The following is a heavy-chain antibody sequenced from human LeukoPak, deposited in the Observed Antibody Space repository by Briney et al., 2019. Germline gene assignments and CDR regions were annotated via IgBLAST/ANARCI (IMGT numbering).Heavy chain of an antibody. Sequence: SVKVSCKASGGTFSSYAISWVRQAPGQGLEWMGGIIPIFGTANYAQKFQGRVTITTDESTSTAYMELSSLRSEDTAVYYCAGAAAGPNYYYYMDVWGKGTTVTVSS. J-gene: IGHJ6*03. V-gene: IGHV1-69*05. CDR3: AGAAAGPNYYYYMDV. CDR2: IIPIFGTA. D-gene: IGHD6-13*01. CDR1: GGTFSSYA.